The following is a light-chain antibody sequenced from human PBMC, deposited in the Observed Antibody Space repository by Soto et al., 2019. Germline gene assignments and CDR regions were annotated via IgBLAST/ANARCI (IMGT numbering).Light chain of an antibody. CDR1: TGAVTSDNC. Sequence: QAVVTQEPSLTVSPGGTVTLTCASSTGAVTSDNCPNWFQQKPGQAPRALIYSTSIKHSWTPDRFSGSLLGGKAALTLSSVQPDDEAEYYCLLYYGGAHVFGTGTKLTVL. CDR3: LLYYGGAHV. J-gene: IGLJ1*01. CDR2: STS. V-gene: IGLV7-43*01.